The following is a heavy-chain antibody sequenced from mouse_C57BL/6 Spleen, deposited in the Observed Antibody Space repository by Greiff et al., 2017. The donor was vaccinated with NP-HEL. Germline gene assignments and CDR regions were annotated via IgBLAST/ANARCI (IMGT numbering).Heavy chain of an antibody. CDR3: ALSTMVNLTGGTKRVYYYAMDY. D-gene: IGHD2-1*01. CDR1: GFNIKNTY. CDR2: IDPANGNT. J-gene: IGHJ4*01. V-gene: IGHV14-3*01. Sequence: EVQLVESVAELVRPGASVKLSCTASGFNIKNTYMHWVKQRPEQGLEWIGRIDPANGNTKYAPKFQGKATITADTSSNTAYLQLSSLTSEDTAIYYCALSTMVNLTGGTKRVYYYAMDYWGQGTSVTVSS.